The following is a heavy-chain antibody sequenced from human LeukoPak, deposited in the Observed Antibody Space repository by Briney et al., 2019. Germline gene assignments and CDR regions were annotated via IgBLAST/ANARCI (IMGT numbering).Heavy chain of an antibody. D-gene: IGHD4-17*01. J-gene: IGHJ4*02. Sequence: SQTLSLTCTVSGGSISSGGYYWSWIRQHPGKGLEWIGYIYYSGSTYYNPSLKSRVTISVYTSKNQFSLKLSSVTAADTAVYYCARETTVKILDYWGQGTLVTVSS. CDR3: ARETTVKILDY. V-gene: IGHV4-31*03. CDR1: GGSISSGGYY. CDR2: IYYSGST.